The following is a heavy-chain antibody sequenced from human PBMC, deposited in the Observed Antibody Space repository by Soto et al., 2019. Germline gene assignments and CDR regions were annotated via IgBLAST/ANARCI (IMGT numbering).Heavy chain of an antibody. V-gene: IGHV5-51*01. CDR3: ASGGSGSYYRDYYYYYGMDV. CDR1: GYSFTSYW. D-gene: IGHD3-10*01. Sequence: LKISCKGSGYSFTSYWIGWVRQMPGKGLEWMGIIYPGDSDTRYSPSFQGQVTISADKSISTAYLQWSSLKASDTAMYYCASGGSGSYYRDYYYYYGMDVWGQGTTVTSP. J-gene: IGHJ6*02. CDR2: IYPGDSDT.